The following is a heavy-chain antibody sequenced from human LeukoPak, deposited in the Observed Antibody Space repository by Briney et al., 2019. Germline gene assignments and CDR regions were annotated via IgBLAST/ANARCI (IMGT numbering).Heavy chain of an antibody. CDR1: GFSFGDFA. CDR2: IGSKTYGGTT. CDR3: ARDPYNGNYGDSYYYYMDV. V-gene: IGHV3-49*04. J-gene: IGHJ6*03. Sequence: GGSLRLSCTASGFSFGDFAMSWVRQAPGKGLEWVGFIGSKTYGGTTDYAASVKGRFTISRDDSKTIAYLQMNSLRAEDTAIYYCARDPYNGNYGDSYYYYMDVWGKGTTVTISS. D-gene: IGHD1-26*01.